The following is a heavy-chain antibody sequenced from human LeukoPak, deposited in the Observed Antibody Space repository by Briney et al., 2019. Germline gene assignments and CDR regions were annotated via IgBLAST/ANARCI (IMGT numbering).Heavy chain of an antibody. CDR3: ARAYYGSGSYYMDV. J-gene: IGHJ6*03. D-gene: IGHD3-10*01. Sequence: SVKVSCKASGYTFTSYDINWVRQATGQGLEWMGWMNPNSGNTGYAQKFQGRVTMTRNTSISTAYMELSSLRSEDTAVYYCARAYYGSGSYYMDVWGKGTTVTISS. V-gene: IGHV1-8*01. CDR2: MNPNSGNT. CDR1: GYTFTSYD.